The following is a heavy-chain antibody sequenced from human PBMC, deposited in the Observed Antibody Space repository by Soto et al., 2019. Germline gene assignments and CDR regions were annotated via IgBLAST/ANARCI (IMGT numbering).Heavy chain of an antibody. CDR1: GGTFSSYA. Sequence: SVKVSCKASGGTFSSYAISWVRQAPGQGLEWMGGIIPIFGTANYAQKFQGRVTITADESTSTAYVELSSLRSEDTAVYYCASRAGYRGYDWGYYYGMDVWGQGTTVTVSS. CDR3: ASRAGYRGYDWGYYYGMDV. J-gene: IGHJ6*02. D-gene: IGHD5-12*01. CDR2: IIPIFGTA. V-gene: IGHV1-69*13.